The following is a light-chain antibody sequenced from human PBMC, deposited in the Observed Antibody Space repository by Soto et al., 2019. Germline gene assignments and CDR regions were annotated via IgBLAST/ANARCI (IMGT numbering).Light chain of an antibody. Sequence: EIVLTQSPATLSLSPGERATLSCRASQRVSSSYLAWYQQKSGEAPRLLIYGASSRATGIPDRFSGSGSGTDFTLTISRLEPEDFAVYYCQQYGSSPLTFGGGTKVEIK. V-gene: IGKV3-20*01. J-gene: IGKJ4*01. CDR1: QRVSSSY. CDR2: GAS. CDR3: QQYGSSPLT.